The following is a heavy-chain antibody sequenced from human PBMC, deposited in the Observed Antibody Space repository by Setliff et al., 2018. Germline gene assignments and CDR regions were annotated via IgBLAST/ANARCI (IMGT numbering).Heavy chain of an antibody. D-gene: IGHD3-10*01. CDR2: IHPGDSDI. Sequence: GESLKISCKGSGYRFTNSWIGWVRQMPGKGLEWMGIIHPGDSDIRYGPSFQGQVTISADKSINTAYLQWVGLKASDTVMYYCAVLQVPLAAPAHFEFWGQGTPVTVSS. CDR1: GYRFTNSW. J-gene: IGHJ4*02. CDR3: AVLQVPLAAPAHFEF. V-gene: IGHV5-51*01.